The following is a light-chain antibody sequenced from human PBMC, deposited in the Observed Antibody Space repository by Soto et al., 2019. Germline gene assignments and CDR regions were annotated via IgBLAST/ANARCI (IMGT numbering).Light chain of an antibody. CDR1: SSDVGGYNY. CDR3: CSYTTSNTRQIV. J-gene: IGLJ1*01. Sequence: QSALTQPASVSGSPGQSITISCTGTSSDVGGYNYVSWYQQHPGKAPKFMIYDVSNRPSGVSNRFSGSKSGNTASLNISGLQAEDEADYYCCSYTTSNTRQIVFGTGTKVTVL. V-gene: IGLV2-14*01. CDR2: DVS.